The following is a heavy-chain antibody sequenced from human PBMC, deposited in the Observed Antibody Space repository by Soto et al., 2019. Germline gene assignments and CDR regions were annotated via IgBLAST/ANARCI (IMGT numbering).Heavy chain of an antibody. CDR1: VGTFSSYA. Sequence: GXSLKVSCKASVGTFSSYAISWVRQAPGQGLEWMGGIIPIFGTANYAQKFQGRVTITADKSTSTAYMELSSLRSEDTAVYYCARDGGAYYGGKFEGHGAFDIWGQGTMVTASS. V-gene: IGHV1-69*06. CDR3: ARDGGAYYGGKFEGHGAFDI. J-gene: IGHJ3*02. D-gene: IGHD4-17*01. CDR2: IIPIFGTA.